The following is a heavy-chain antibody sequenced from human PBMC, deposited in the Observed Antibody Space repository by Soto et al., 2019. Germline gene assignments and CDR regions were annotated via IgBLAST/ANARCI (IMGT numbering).Heavy chain of an antibody. CDR3: VKGHFYESSGSFDI. J-gene: IGHJ3*02. Sequence: GGTLRLSCSASGFTFSSYAMHWVRQAPGKGLEYVSAICSNGGSTYYADTVKVRFTIYRDNYKNTMYLQMSSMRAEDTAVYYCVKGHFYESSGSFDIWGQGKMVTVSS. D-gene: IGHD3-22*01. CDR2: ICSNGGST. V-gene: IGHV3-64D*09. CDR1: GFTFSSYA.